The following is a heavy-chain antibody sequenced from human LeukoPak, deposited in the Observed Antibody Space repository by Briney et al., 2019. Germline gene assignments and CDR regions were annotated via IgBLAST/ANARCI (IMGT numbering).Heavy chain of an antibody. CDR1: GFTFSSYW. CDR2: INPGGSSI. J-gene: IGHJ4*02. CDR3: ARSNQADDY. Sequence: GGSLRLSCAGSGFTFSSYWMHWVRQVPGKGLVWVARINPGGSSITYADSVKGRFTISRDNAKNTLYLQMDSLRAEDTGVYYCARSNQADDYWGQGTLVTVFS. D-gene: IGHD1-14*01. V-gene: IGHV3-74*01.